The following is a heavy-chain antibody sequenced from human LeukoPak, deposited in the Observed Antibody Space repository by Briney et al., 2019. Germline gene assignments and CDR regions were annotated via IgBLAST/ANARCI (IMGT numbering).Heavy chain of an antibody. Sequence: KPSETLSLTCAVDGGSIIVCICSWIRQPPGKGLEWIGEINHSGSTNYNPSLKSQVTISVGMSKNQFSLKLSSVTAADTAVYYCAKGFWGPKLANWFDHWGQGTLATVSS. CDR1: GGSIIVCI. D-gene: IGHD3-16*01. CDR3: AKGFWGPKLANWFDH. V-gene: IGHV4-34*01. J-gene: IGHJ5*02. CDR2: INHSGST.